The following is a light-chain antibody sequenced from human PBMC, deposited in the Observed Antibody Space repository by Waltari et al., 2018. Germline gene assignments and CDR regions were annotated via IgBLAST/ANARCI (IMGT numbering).Light chain of an antibody. V-gene: IGLV3-21*03. CDR1: NIGSIM. J-gene: IGLJ1*01. CDR3: QVWDSSSDHYV. Sequence: SSVRPQHPSLSLAPGKPPRITGGGNNIGSIMFNWYKQKPGQAPVLVLYDDNDRPSGIPERFSGSNSGNTATLTIARVEVGDEADYFCQVWDSSSDHYVFGPGTKVTVL. CDR2: DDN.